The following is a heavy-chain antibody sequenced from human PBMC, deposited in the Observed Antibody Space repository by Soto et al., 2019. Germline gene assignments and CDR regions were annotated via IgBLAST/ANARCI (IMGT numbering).Heavy chain of an antibody. CDR2: IWYDGNTK. CDR1: GFTFSTFG. CDR3: ARGLQPHYHYGMDV. V-gene: IGHV3-33*08. D-gene: IGHD2-15*01. J-gene: IGHJ6*02. Sequence: QVQLVESGGGVVQPGRSLRLSCAASGFTFSTFGIHWVRQAPGKGLEWVADIWYDGNTKYYADSVKGRFIISRDNSKNTRHLQINSLRVEDTAVYYYARGLQPHYHYGMDVWGQGTTVIVSS.